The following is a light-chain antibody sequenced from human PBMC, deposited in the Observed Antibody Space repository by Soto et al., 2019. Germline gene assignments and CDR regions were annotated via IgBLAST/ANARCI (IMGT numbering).Light chain of an antibody. Sequence: QSALTQPPSASGSPGQSVTISCTGTSSDVGGYNYVSWYQQHPGKAPKLMIYEVIKRPSGVPDRFSGSKSGNTASLTVSGLQAEDEADYYCSSYAGSNNFGVFGTGTEVTVL. CDR3: SSYAGSNNFGV. CDR2: EVI. V-gene: IGLV2-8*01. J-gene: IGLJ1*01. CDR1: SSDVGGYNY.